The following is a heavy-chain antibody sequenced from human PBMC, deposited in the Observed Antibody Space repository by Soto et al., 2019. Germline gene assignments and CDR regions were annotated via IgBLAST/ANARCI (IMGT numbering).Heavy chain of an antibody. V-gene: IGHV5-10-1*01. CDR1: GYIFTSYW. CDR3: ARFITMVRGEYYGMDV. D-gene: IGHD3-10*01. CDR2: IDPSDSYT. Sequence: GEAVKISCKGSGYIFTSYWISWVRQVPGGGLEWMGRIDPSDSYTNYSPSFQGHVTISADKSISTAYLQWSSLKASDTAMYYCARFITMVRGEYYGMDVWGQGTTVTVSS. J-gene: IGHJ6*02.